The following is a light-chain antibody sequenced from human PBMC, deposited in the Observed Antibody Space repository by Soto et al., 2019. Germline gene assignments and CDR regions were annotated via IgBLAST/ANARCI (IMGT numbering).Light chain of an antibody. Sequence: ERVMTQSPATLSVSPGERATLSCRASQSVSSNLAWYQQKPGQAPRLLIYGASTRATGIPARFSGSGSGTEFTLTISSLQSEDFAVYYCQQYNNWHWTFGQGTKVDIK. V-gene: IGKV3-15*01. CDR1: QSVSSN. CDR2: GAS. J-gene: IGKJ1*01. CDR3: QQYNNWHWT.